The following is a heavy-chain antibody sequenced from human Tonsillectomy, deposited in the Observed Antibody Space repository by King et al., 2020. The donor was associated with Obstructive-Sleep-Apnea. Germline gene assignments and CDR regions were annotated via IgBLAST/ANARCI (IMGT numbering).Heavy chain of an antibody. Sequence: VQLVESGGGLVQPGGSLRLSCAASGLTFSTYAMSWVRQAPGKGLEWVSVISVSAGNTYYADSVKGRFSLSGDNSKNTLYLQMNSLRADDTAVYYCAKYQGSAGDWLVPFDSWGQGTLVTVSS. J-gene: IGHJ4*02. CDR3: AKYQGSAGDWLVPFDS. D-gene: IGHD2-21*02. V-gene: IGHV3-23*04. CDR2: ISVSAGNT. CDR1: GLTFSTYA.